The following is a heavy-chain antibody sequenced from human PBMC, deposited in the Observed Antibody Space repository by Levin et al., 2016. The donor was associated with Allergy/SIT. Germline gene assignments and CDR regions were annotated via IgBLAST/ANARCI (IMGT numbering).Heavy chain of an antibody. V-gene: IGHV5-51*01. CDR2: IYPGDSET. CDR1: GYTFTTYW. CDR3: ARHAAQYYSSSEFDY. Sequence: KVSCKASGYTFTTYWIAWVRQMPGKGLEWMGIIYPGDSETTYSPSFQGQVTISVDTSIRTAYLQWSSLRASDTAIYYCARHAAQYYSSSEFDYWGQGTLVTVSS. D-gene: IGHD6-6*01. J-gene: IGHJ4*02.